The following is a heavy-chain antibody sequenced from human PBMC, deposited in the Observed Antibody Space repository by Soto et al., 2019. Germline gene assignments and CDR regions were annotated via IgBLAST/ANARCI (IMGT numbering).Heavy chain of an antibody. D-gene: IGHD1-26*01. V-gene: IGHV3-30*18. CDR1: GFTFSSYG. CDR3: AKATRATGDYFDY. J-gene: IGHJ4*02. Sequence: QVQLVESGGGVVQPGRSLRLSCAASGFTFSSYGMHWVRQAPGKGLEWVAVISYDGSNKYYADSVKGRFTISRDNSKNTLYLQMNSLRAEDTAVYYCAKATRATGDYFDYWGQGTLVTVSS. CDR2: ISYDGSNK.